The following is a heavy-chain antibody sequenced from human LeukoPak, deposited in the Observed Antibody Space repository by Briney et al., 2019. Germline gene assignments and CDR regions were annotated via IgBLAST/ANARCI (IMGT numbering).Heavy chain of an antibody. J-gene: IGHJ4*02. CDR3: ARARILTGYPTSYFDY. V-gene: IGHV4-30-2*01. CDR1: GVSISSGGYY. Sequence: PSETLSLTCTVSGVSISSGGYYWSWIRQPPGKGLEWIGYIYHSGSTYYNPSLKSRVTISVDRSKNQFSLKLSSVTAADTAVYYCARARILTGYPTSYFDYWGQGTLVTVSS. CDR2: IYHSGST. D-gene: IGHD3-9*01.